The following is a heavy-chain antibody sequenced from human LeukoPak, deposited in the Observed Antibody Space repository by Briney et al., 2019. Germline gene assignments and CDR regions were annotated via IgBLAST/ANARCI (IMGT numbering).Heavy chain of an antibody. CDR2: ISYDGSNK. V-gene: IGHV3-30*03. D-gene: IGHD5-24*01. Sequence: GGSLRLSCAASGFTLSNYWIHWVRQAPGKGLEWVAVISYDGSNKYYVDSVKGRFTISRDNSKNTLYLQMNSLRAEDTAVYYCARDWNVEMATISYFDYWGQGTLVTVSS. CDR3: ARDWNVEMATISYFDY. CDR1: GFTLSNYW. J-gene: IGHJ4*02.